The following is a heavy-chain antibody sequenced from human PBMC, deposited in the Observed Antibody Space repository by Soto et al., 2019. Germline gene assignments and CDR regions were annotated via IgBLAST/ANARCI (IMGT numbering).Heavy chain of an antibody. J-gene: IGHJ4*01. CDR3: ARSPRSIAAGGIDF. CDR2: IYHIGST. V-gene: IGHV4-4*02. CDR1: GFTFSSYW. D-gene: IGHD6-13*01. Sequence: GSLRLSCAASGFTFSSYWMHWVRQPPGKGLEWIGEIYHIGSTTFNPSLKSRVTVSVDKSKNHFSLKLSSVTAADTAVYYCARSPRSIAAGGIDFWGQGILVTVSS.